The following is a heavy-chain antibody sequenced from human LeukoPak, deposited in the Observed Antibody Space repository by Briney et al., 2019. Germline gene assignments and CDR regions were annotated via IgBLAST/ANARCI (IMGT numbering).Heavy chain of an antibody. V-gene: IGHV3-30*02. Sequence: GGSLSLSCAVSGFPLCIYGMHWVRQAPGKGLGWVAFIRYDGSNKYYADSVKGRFTISRDNSKNTLYLQMNSLRAEDTAVYYCAKVWGSAFSLDYWGQGTLVTVSS. CDR3: AKVWGSAFSLDY. J-gene: IGHJ4*02. D-gene: IGHD3-16*01. CDR1: GFPLCIYG. CDR2: IRYDGSNK.